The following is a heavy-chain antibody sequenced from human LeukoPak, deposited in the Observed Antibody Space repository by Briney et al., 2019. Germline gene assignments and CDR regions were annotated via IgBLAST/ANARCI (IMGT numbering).Heavy chain of an antibody. CDR2: INHSGST. V-gene: IGHV4-34*01. D-gene: IGHD6-13*01. J-gene: IGHJ5*02. Sequence: PSETLSLTCAVYGGSFSGYYWSWIRQPPGKGLEWIGEINHSGSTNYNPSLKSRVTISVDTSKNQFSLKLSSVTAADTAVYYCARAAGRFWLDPWGQGTLVTVSS. CDR3: ARAAGRFWLDP. CDR1: GGSFSGYY.